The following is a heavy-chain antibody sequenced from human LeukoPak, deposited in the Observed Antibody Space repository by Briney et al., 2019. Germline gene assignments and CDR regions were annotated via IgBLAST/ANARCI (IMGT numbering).Heavy chain of an antibody. CDR3: ARDFYAQVGWFDP. Sequence: PSETLSLTCTVSGGSISSGSYYWSWIRQPAGKGLEWIGRIYTSGSTNYNPSLKSRVTISVDTSKNQFSLKLSSVTAADTAVYYCARDFYAQVGWFDPWGQGTLVTVSS. CDR1: GGSISSGSYY. J-gene: IGHJ5*02. D-gene: IGHD1-26*01. CDR2: IYTSGST. V-gene: IGHV4-61*02.